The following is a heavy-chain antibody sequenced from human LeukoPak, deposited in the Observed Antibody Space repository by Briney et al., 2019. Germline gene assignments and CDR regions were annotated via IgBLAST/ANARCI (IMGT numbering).Heavy chain of an antibody. CDR3: ARGKGDDKFDY. J-gene: IGHJ4*02. CDR2: IGTAGDT. V-gene: IGHV3-13*01. D-gene: IGHD2-21*02. CDR1: GFTFSSYD. Sequence: GGSLRLSCAASGFTFSSYDMHWVRQATGKGLEWVSAIGTAGDTYYPGSVKGRFTISRENAKNSLYLQMNSLRAGDTAVYYCARGKGDDKFDYWGQGTLVTVSS.